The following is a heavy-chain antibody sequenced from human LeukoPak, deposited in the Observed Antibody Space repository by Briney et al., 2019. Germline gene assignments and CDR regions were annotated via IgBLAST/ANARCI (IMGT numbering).Heavy chain of an antibody. CDR1: GFTFSSYG. D-gene: IGHD1-26*01. Sequence: GGTLRLSCAASGFTFSSYGMSWVRQAPGKGLEWVSAISGSGGSTYYADSVKGRFTIPRDNSKNTLYLQMNSLRAEDTAVYYCAKHSWELLANYWGQGTLVTVSS. CDR3: AKHSWELLANY. J-gene: IGHJ4*02. V-gene: IGHV3-23*01. CDR2: ISGSGGST.